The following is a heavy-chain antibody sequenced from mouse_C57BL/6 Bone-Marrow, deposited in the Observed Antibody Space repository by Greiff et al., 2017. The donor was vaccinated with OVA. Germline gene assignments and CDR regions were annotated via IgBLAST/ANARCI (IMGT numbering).Heavy chain of an antibody. CDR2: IYPGSGST. CDR3: ARSGRLGAWFAY. Sequence: VQLQQPGAELVKPGASVKMSCKASGYTFTSYWITWVKQRPGQGLEWIGDIYPGSGSTNYNEKFKSKATLTVDTSSSTAYMHLSSLTSEDSAVYYCARSGRLGAWFAYWGQGTLVTVSA. CDR1: GYTFTSYW. V-gene: IGHV1-55*01. D-gene: IGHD2-4*01. J-gene: IGHJ3*01.